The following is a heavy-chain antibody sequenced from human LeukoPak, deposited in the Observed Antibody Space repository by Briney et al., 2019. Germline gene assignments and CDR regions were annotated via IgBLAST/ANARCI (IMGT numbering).Heavy chain of an antibody. CDR3: ARGRRYSGYDAIGF. Sequence: ASVKVSCKASGYTFTSHGISWVRQAPGQGLEWMGWISTYNGNTNYAQKLQGRVSMTRNTSISTAYMELSSLRSDDTAVYYCARGRRYSGYDAIGFWGQGTLVTVSS. V-gene: IGHV1-18*01. CDR1: GYTFTSHG. CDR2: ISTYNGNT. J-gene: IGHJ4*02. D-gene: IGHD5-12*01.